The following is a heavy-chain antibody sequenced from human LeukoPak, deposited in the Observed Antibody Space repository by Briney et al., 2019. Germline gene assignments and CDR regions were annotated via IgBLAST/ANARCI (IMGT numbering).Heavy chain of an antibody. CDR3: AREATFGVVIMRYYYYYYMDV. J-gene: IGHJ6*03. D-gene: IGHD3-3*01. Sequence: SETLSLTCTVSGASISSLYWTWIRQPAGKGLEWIGRIYTSGSTNYNPSLKSRVTMSVDTSKNQFSLKLSSVTAADTAVYYCAREATFGVVIMRYYYYYYMDVWGKGTTVTVSS. CDR1: GASISSLY. CDR2: IYTSGST. V-gene: IGHV4-4*07.